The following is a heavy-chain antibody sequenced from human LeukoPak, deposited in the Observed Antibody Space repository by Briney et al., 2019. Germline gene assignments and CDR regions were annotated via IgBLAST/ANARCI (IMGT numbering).Heavy chain of an antibody. V-gene: IGHV4-39*01. CDR3: ARRDGGFWSAFDI. CDR1: GGSLSLGIYR. D-gene: IGHD5-24*01. CDR2: NYYTGST. Sequence: SDTLSLPCTVSGGSLSLGIYRWPWIRQPPGEGLEWIGTNYYTGSTYYNPSLKSRVTISVDTSKNQFSLRLSSVTAADAAVYYCARRDGGFWSAFDIWGQGTMVTVSS. J-gene: IGHJ3*02.